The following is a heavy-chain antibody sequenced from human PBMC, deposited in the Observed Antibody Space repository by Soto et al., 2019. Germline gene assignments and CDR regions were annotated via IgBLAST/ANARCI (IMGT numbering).Heavy chain of an antibody. CDR1: GGSISSSSYY. CDR2: IYYSGST. J-gene: IGHJ6*02. Sequence: QLQLQESGPGLVKPSETLSLTCTVSGGSISSSSYYWGWIRQPPGKGLEWIGSIYYSGSTYYNPSLKSRVTISVDTSKNQFSLKLSSVTAADTAVYYCARLGILDRDYYYGMDVWGQGTTVTVSS. V-gene: IGHV4-39*01. D-gene: IGHD6-13*01. CDR3: ARLGILDRDYYYGMDV.